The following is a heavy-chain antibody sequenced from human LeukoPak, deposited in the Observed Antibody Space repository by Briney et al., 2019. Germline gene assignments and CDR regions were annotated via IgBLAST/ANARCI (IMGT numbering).Heavy chain of an antibody. D-gene: IGHD3-22*01. CDR1: GGSFSGYY. Sequence: PSETLSLTCAVYGGSFSGYYWSWIRQPPGKGLEWIGEINHSGSTNYNPSLKSRVTISVDTSKNQFSLKLSSVTAGDTAVYYCARAGDSNSDVWGQGTTVTVSS. J-gene: IGHJ6*02. CDR3: ARAGDSNSDV. V-gene: IGHV4-34*01. CDR2: INHSGST.